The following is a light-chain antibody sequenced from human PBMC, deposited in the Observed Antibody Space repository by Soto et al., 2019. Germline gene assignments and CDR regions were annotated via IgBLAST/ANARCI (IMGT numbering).Light chain of an antibody. CDR1: SSDVGGYNY. CDR3: SSSAGNNNWGV. CDR2: EVT. Sequence: QSVLTQPPSASGSPGQSVTISCTGTSSDVGGYNYVSWYQQHPGKAPKLMIYEVTKRPSGVPDRFSGSKSGNTASLTVSGLQAEDEADYYCSSSAGNNNWGVFGGGTKLTVL. J-gene: IGLJ2*01. V-gene: IGLV2-8*01.